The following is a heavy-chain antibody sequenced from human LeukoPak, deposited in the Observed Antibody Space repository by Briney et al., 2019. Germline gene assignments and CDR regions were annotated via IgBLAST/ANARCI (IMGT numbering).Heavy chain of an antibody. J-gene: IGHJ4*02. CDR2: INPNSGGT. D-gene: IGHD6-6*01. V-gene: IGHV1-2*02. Sequence: ASVKVSCKASGGTFSSYAISWVRQAPGQGLEWMGWINPNSGGTNYAQKFQGRVTMTRDTSISTAYMELSRLRSDDTAVYYCARERIAARRGTPGYWGQGTLVTVSS. CDR1: GGTFSSYA. CDR3: ARERIAARRGTPGY.